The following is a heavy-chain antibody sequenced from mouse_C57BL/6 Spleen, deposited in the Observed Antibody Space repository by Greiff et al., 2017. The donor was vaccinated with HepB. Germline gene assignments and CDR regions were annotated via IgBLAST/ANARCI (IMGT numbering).Heavy chain of an antibody. J-gene: IGHJ2*01. CDR2: IYPGDGDT. CDR1: GYAFSSSW. CDR3: ARGGTTVVAYYFDY. V-gene: IGHV1-82*01. Sequence: VQLQQSGPELVKPGASVKISCKASGYAFSSSWMNWVKQRPGKGLEWIGRIYPGDGDTNYNGKFKGKATLTADKSSSTAYMQLSSLTSEDSAVYFGARGGTTVVAYYFDYWGQGTTLTVSS. D-gene: IGHD1-1*01.